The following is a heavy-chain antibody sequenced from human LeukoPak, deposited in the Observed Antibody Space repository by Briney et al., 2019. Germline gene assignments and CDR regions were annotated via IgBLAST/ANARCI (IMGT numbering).Heavy chain of an antibody. V-gene: IGHV3-30-3*01. D-gene: IGHD1-26*01. Sequence: GGSLRLSCAASGFTFSSYAMHWVRQAPGKGLEWVAVISYDGSNKYYADSVKGRFTISRDNSKNTLYLQMNSLRAEDTAVYYCQGELALDYWGQGTLVTVSS. CDR2: ISYDGSNK. CDR3: QGELALDY. CDR1: GFTFSSYA. J-gene: IGHJ4*02.